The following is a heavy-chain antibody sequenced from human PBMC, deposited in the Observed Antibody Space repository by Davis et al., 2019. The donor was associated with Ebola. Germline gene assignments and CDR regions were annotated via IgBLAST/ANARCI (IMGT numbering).Heavy chain of an antibody. Sequence: MPSETLSLTCAVSGGSISSGGYSWSWIRQPPGKGLEWIGYIYHSGSTYYNPSLKSRVTISVDRSKNQFSLKLNSVTAADTAIYFCARDHMGSLDNWGQGTLVTVSS. V-gene: IGHV4-30-2*01. CDR3: ARDHMGSLDN. CDR2: IYHSGST. CDR1: GGSISSGGYS. D-gene: IGHD1-26*01. J-gene: IGHJ4*02.